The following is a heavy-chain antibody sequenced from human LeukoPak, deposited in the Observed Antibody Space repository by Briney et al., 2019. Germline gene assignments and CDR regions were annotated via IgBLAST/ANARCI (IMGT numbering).Heavy chain of an antibody. CDR1: GYSFTSYW. J-gene: IGHJ4*02. CDR2: IYPGDSDT. D-gene: IGHD2-15*01. CDR3: ARFLRYCSGGSCPASLGFGY. V-gene: IGHV5-51*01. Sequence: GESLKISCKGSGYSFTSYWIGWARQMPGKGLEWMGIIYPGDSDTRYSPSFQGQVTISADKSISTAYLQWSSLKASDTAMYYCARFLRYCSGGSCPASLGFGYWGQGTLVTVSS.